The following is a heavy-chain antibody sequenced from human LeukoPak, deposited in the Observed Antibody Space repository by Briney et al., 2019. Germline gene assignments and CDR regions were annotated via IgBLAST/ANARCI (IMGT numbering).Heavy chain of an antibody. V-gene: IGHV3-7*05. CDR3: AKDGSGYSNSWYGVPYWYFDL. Sequence: PGGSLRLSCAASGFTFRSYWMSWVRQAPGKGLEWVANIKQDGTDIYYADSVKGRFTISRDNAKNSLYLQMNSLRAEDTALYYCAKDGSGYSNSWYGVPYWYFDLWGRGTLVTVSS. J-gene: IGHJ2*01. CDR2: IKQDGTDI. D-gene: IGHD6-13*01. CDR1: GFTFRSYW.